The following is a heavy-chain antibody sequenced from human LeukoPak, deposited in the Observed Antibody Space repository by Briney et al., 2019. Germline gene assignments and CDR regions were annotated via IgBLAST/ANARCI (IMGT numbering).Heavy chain of an antibody. Sequence: PGGSLRLSCAASGFTFSTYAMSWVRQAPGKGLEWVSAISGSGGSTHYADSVKGRFTISRDNSNNTLYLQMNSLRAEDTAAYYCAKTVYDILTGVDYWGQGTLVTVSS. J-gene: IGHJ4*02. CDR3: AKTVYDILTGVDY. V-gene: IGHV3-23*01. CDR1: GFTFSTYA. D-gene: IGHD3-9*01. CDR2: ISGSGGST.